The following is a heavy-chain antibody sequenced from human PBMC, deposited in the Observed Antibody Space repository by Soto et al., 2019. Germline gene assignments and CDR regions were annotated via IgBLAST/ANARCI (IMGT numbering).Heavy chain of an antibody. CDR2: IIPIFGTA. J-gene: IGHJ6*02. CDR1: GGTFTSYA. Sequence: QVQLVQSGAEVKKPGSSVKVSCKASGGTFTSYAISWGGQAPGQGLEWMGGIIPIFGTANYAQKFQGRVTITADKSTSTAYMELSSLRSEDTAVYYCASNVVVVAATYYGMDVWGQGTTVTVSS. D-gene: IGHD2-15*01. CDR3: ASNVVVVAATYYGMDV. V-gene: IGHV1-69*06.